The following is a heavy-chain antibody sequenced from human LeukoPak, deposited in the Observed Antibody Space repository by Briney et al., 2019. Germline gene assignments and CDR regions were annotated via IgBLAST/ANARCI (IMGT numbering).Heavy chain of an antibody. CDR1: GFTFSSYR. D-gene: IGHD3/OR15-3a*01. CDR3: ARGTGNYFYYMAV. CDR2: IWYDGSSD. V-gene: IGHV3-33*01. Sequence: GGSLRLSCAASGFTFSSYRMHWVRQAPGKGLEWVALIWYDGSSDYYAHSVKGRFTISRDNSKNTLYLQMNSLRAEDTAVYYCARGTGNYFYYMAVWGKGTTVTVSS. J-gene: IGHJ6*03.